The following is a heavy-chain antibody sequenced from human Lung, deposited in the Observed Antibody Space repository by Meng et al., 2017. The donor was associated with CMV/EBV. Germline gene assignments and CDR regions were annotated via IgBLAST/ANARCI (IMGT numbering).Heavy chain of an antibody. D-gene: IGHD3-16*01. J-gene: IGHJ3*02. CDR3: AKGFGALDAFDI. V-gene: IGHV3-9*01. CDR1: GFTFDDYA. CDR2: ISWNSGSI. Sequence: SXAASGFTFDDYAMHWVRQAPGKGLEWVSGISWNSGSIGYADSVKGRFTISRDNAKNSLYLQMNSLRAEDTALYYCAKGFGALDAFDIWGQGKMV.